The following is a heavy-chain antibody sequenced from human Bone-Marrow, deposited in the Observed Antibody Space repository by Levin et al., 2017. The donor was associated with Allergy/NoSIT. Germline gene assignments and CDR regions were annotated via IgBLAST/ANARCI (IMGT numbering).Heavy chain of an antibody. CDR3: ARDSGSYAGSF. V-gene: IGHV1-46*01. J-gene: IGHJ4*02. CDR2: IHPSGGTT. D-gene: IGHD3-22*01. CDR1: GYIFTTYH. Sequence: GESLKISCKASGYIFTTYHMHWVRQAPGEGLEWMGQIHPSGGTTTYAQKFQDRVTLTRDTSTSTVYMELRSLRSEDPAVYYRARDSGSYAGSFWGQGTLVTVSS.